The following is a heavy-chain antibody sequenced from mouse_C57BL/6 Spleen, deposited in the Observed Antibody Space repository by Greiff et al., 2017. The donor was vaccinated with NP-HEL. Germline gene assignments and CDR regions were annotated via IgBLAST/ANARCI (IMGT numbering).Heavy chain of an antibody. V-gene: IGHV1-15*01. CDR3: TRMVTTGGVDY. CDR1: GYTFTDYE. Sequence: LQESGAELVRPGASVTLSCKASGYTFTDYEMHWVKQTPVHGLEWIGAIDPETGGTAYNQKFKGKAILTADKSSSTAYMELRSLTSEDSAVYYCTRMVTTGGVDYWGQGTSVTVSS. D-gene: IGHD2-2*01. CDR2: IDPETGGT. J-gene: IGHJ4*01.